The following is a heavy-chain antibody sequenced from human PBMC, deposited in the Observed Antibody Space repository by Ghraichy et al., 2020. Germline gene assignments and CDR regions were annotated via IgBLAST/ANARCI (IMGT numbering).Heavy chain of an antibody. V-gene: IGHV4-59*01. Sequence: TLSLTCTVSGGSISSYSWSWIRQPPGMRLEWIGLFYYTGSTIYNPSLKSRVTMSVDTSQNQFSLNLRSVTAADTAVYFCARTRSLGGETTTFFDYWGQGSLVTVSS. CDR2: FYYTGST. CDR3: ARTRSLGGETTTFFDY. CDR1: GGSISSYS. J-gene: IGHJ4*02. D-gene: IGHD3-16*01.